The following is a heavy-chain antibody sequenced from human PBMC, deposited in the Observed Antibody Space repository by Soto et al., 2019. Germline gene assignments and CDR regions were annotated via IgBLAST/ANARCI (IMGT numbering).Heavy chain of an antibody. D-gene: IGHD6-19*01. CDR1: GFTFSSYA. CDR2: ISGSGGST. Sequence: EVQLLESGGGLVQPGGSLRLSCTASGFTFSSYAMSWVRQAPGKGLEWVSAISGSGGSTYYADSVKGRFTISRDNSKNTLYLLMNSLRAEDTAVYYCAKDRLYSSGWYYFDYWGQGTLVTVSS. J-gene: IGHJ4*02. CDR3: AKDRLYSSGWYYFDY. V-gene: IGHV3-23*01.